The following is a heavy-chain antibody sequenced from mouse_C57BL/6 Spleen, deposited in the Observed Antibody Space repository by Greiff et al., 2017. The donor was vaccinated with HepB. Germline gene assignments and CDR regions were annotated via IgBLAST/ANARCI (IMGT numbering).Heavy chain of an antibody. CDR3: PSYYGKGYFDV. CDR1: GFTFSNYW. Sequence: DVMLVESGGGLVQPGGSMKLSCVASGFTFSNYWMNWVRQSPEKGLEWVAQIRLKSDNYATHYAESVKGRFTISRDDSKSSVYLQMNNLRAEDTGIYYCPSYYGKGYFDVWGTGTTVTVSS. J-gene: IGHJ1*03. V-gene: IGHV6-3*01. CDR2: IRLKSDNYAT. D-gene: IGHD1-1*01.